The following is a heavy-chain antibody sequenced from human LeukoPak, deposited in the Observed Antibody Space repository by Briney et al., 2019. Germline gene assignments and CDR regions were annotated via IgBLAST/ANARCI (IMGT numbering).Heavy chain of an antibody. D-gene: IGHD6-13*01. V-gene: IGHV4-34*01. CDR3: ARGIAAAGDDY. J-gene: IGHJ4*02. CDR2: INHSGST. CDR1: GGSFSGYY. Sequence: KTSETLSLTCAVYGGSFSGYYWSWIRQPPGKGLEWIGEINHSGSTNYNPSLNSRVTISEDTSKNQFYLNLSSVTAADTAVYYCARGIAAAGDDYWGQGTLVTVSS.